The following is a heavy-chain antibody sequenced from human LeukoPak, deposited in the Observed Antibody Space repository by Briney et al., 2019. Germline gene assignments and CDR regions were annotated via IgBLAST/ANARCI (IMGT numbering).Heavy chain of an antibody. Sequence: PGGSLRLSCAASGFTFSSYWMHWVRQAPGKGPVWVSRINSDGSGTSYADSVKGRFTISRDNAKNTLYLQVNSLRAEDTAVYYCARDWNGNFLYWGQGTLVTVSS. D-gene: IGHD1-1*01. J-gene: IGHJ4*02. CDR2: INSDGSGT. CDR1: GFTFSSYW. V-gene: IGHV3-74*01. CDR3: ARDWNGNFLY.